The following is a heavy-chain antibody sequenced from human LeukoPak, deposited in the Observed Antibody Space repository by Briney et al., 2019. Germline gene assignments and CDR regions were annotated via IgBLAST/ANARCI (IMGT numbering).Heavy chain of an antibody. V-gene: IGHV3-53*01. J-gene: IGHJ4*02. CDR1: GFTVRSNY. CDR2: IYSGGST. CDR3: AKVGGVVVAATPFYY. Sequence: PGGSLRLSCAASGFTVRSNYMSWVRQAPGKGLEWVSVIYSGGSTYYADSVKGRFTISRDNSKNTLYLQMNSLRAEDTAVYYCAKVGGVVVAATPFYYWGQGTLVTVSS. D-gene: IGHD2-15*01.